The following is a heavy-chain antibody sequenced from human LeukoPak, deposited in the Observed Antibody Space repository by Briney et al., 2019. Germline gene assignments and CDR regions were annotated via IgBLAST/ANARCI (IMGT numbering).Heavy chain of an antibody. CDR1: GGTFSSYA. V-gene: IGHV1-69*13. J-gene: IGHJ4*02. Sequence: SVKVSCKASGGTFSSYAISWVRQAPGQGLEWMGGIITIFGTANYAQKFQGRVTITADESTSTAYMELSSLRSEDTAVYYCATQYYYDSSGSGFDYWGQGTLVTVSS. CDR2: IITIFGTA. D-gene: IGHD3-22*01. CDR3: ATQYYYDSSGSGFDY.